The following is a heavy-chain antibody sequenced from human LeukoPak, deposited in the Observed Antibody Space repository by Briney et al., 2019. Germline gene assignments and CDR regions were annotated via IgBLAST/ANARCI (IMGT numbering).Heavy chain of an antibody. CDR1: GFTFSSYG. CDR2: ISYDGSNK. CDR3: AKGRRYSSGWYPVNY. Sequence: PGRSLRLSCAASGFTFSSYGMHWVRQAPGKGLEWGAVISYDGSNKYYADSVKGRFTISRDNSKNTLYLQMNSLRAEDTAVYYCAKGRRYSSGWYPVNYWGQGTLVTVSS. V-gene: IGHV3-30*18. D-gene: IGHD6-19*01. J-gene: IGHJ4*02.